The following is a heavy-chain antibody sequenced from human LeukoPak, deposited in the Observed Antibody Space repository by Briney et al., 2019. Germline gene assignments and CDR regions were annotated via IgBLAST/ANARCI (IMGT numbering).Heavy chain of an antibody. D-gene: IGHD6-25*01. J-gene: IGHJ6*03. CDR1: GFTFSDYY. Sequence: PGGSLRLSCAASGFTFSDYYMSWIRQAPGKGLEWVSFISTSSSYIYYADSVKGRFTISRDNAKNSLYLEMNSLRAEDTAVYYCAKVGASIAADGDYYYYYMDVWGKGTTVTVSS. V-gene: IGHV3-11*06. CDR3: AKVGASIAADGDYYYYYMDV. CDR2: ISTSSSYI.